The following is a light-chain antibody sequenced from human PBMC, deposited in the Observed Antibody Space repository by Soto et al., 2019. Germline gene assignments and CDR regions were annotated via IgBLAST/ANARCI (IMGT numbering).Light chain of an antibody. CDR1: QSVSHN. J-gene: IGKJ2*01. CDR3: QQSNNWPYT. V-gene: IGKV3-15*01. CDR2: GAS. Sequence: EIGMTQSPATLSVSQGEMATLSCRASQSVSHNLAWYRQKPVQAPRLLFYGASFRATGVPARFSCSGSGTDFTLTISSLQSEDFAIYYCQQSNNWPYTFGQGTKLEIK.